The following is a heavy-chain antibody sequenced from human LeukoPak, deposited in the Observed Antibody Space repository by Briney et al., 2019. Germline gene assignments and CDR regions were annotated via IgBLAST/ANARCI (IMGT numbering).Heavy chain of an antibody. Sequence: GGSLRLSCAASGFTFSNYAMQWVRQAPGKGLEWVSGISASGGSTFYAESVKGRFTISRDNSKNTLFLQMNTLRAEDTADYYCARGSSSRHCSGTSCYIGPWGQGTVVTVS. D-gene: IGHD2-2*02. CDR1: GFTFSNYA. CDR2: ISASGGST. V-gene: IGHV3-23*01. J-gene: IGHJ5*02. CDR3: ARGSSSRHCSGTSCYIGP.